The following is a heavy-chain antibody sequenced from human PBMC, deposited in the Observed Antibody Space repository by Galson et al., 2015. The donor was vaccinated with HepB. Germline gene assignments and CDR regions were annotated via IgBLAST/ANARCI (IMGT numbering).Heavy chain of an antibody. CDR2: IIPIFDTT. CDR3: GLSFYYDSSGPDAFDI. Sequence: SVKVSCKASGDTLSSYAISWVRQAPGQGLEWMAGIIPIFDTTNYAQKSQGRVTITADAATSTTYMELSSLRSEDTAVYYCGLSFYYDSSGPDAFDIWGQGTLVTVSS. D-gene: IGHD3-22*01. V-gene: IGHV1-69*13. CDR1: GDTLSSYA. J-gene: IGHJ3*02.